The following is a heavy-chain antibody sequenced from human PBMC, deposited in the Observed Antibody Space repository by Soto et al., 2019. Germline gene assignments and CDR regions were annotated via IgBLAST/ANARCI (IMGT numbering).Heavy chain of an antibody. V-gene: IGHV4-31*03. D-gene: IGHD5-12*01. CDR2: IYYSGST. J-gene: IGHJ4*02. Sequence: PSETLSLTCTVSGGSISSGGYYWSWIRQHPGKGMEWIGYIYYSGSTYYNPSLKSRVTISVGTSKNKFSLKLSSVTAADTAVYFFARDVSGYDFYESSYFDYWGQGTLVTVSS. CDR1: GGSISSGGYY. CDR3: ARDVSGYDFYESSYFDY.